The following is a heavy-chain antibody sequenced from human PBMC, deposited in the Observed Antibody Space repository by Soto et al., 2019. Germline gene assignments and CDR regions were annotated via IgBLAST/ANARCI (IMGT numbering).Heavy chain of an antibody. D-gene: IGHD3-10*01. J-gene: IGHJ4*02. Sequence: QVQLQQWGAGLLKPSETLSLTCAVYGGSFSGYYWSWIRQPPGKGLEWIGEINHRGSTNYNPSLRSRVTISVDTSKNQFSLKLSSVPAADTAVYYGATRMYYGSGSYYFGGGQGTLVTVSS. CDR1: GGSFSGYY. CDR3: ATRMYYGSGSYYFG. CDR2: INHRGST. V-gene: IGHV4-34*01.